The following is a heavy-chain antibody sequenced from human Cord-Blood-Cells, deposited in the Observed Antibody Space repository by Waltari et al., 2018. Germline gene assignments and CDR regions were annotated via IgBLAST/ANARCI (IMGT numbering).Heavy chain of an antibody. CDR1: GGSFSGYY. Sequence: QVQLQQWGAGLLKPSETLSLTCAVYGGSFSGYYWSWIRQPPGKGLEWIGEINHSGSTNYNPSLKSRVTISVDTSKNQFSLKLSSVTAADTAVYDCARLPISGSYDYWGQGTLVTVSS. CDR3: ARLPISGSYDY. D-gene: IGHD1-26*01. CDR2: INHSGST. J-gene: IGHJ4*02. V-gene: IGHV4-34*01.